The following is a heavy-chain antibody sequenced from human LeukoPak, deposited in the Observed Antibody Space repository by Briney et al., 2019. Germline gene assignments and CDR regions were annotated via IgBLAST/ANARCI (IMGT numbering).Heavy chain of an antibody. D-gene: IGHD3-22*01. V-gene: IGHV4-34*01. Sequence: HPSETLSLTCAVYGGSFSGYYWSWIRQPPGKGLEWIGEINHSGGTNFNPSLKSRDTISVHTFNNTFSLKLSSVTAADTAVYYCARGLKFAYYYDSSGYYYERGYFDYWGQGNLVTVSS. CDR2: INHSGGT. CDR1: GGSFSGYY. CDR3: ARGLKFAYYYDSSGYYYERGYFDY. J-gene: IGHJ4*02.